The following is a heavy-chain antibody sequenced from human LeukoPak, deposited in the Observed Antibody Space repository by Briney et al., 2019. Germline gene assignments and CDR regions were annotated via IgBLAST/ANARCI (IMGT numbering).Heavy chain of an antibody. CDR1: GFIFSSFS. CDR2: ISTSGGLSSV. CDR3: AKADASTSCRNFDY. Sequence: GGSLRLSCAASGFIFSSFSVNWVRQAPGKGLEWVSSISTSGGLSSVYYADSVKGRFTISRDNSKNTLYLQMNSLRAEDTAVYYCAKADASTSCRNFDYWGQGTLVTVSS. V-gene: IGHV3-21*04. D-gene: IGHD2-2*01. J-gene: IGHJ4*02.